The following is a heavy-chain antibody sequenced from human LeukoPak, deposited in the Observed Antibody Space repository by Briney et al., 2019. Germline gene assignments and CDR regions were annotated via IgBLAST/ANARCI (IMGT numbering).Heavy chain of an antibody. CDR1: GFTFSTYE. CDR3: ASAGYTIRQPSDDY. Sequence: GGSLRLSCAASGFTFSTYEMNWVRQAPGKGLEWVSYITDSGRTIYYADSVKGRFTISRDNAKNSLYLQMNSLRAEDTAVYYCASAGYTIRQPSDDYWGQGTLVTVSS. D-gene: IGHD3-3*01. V-gene: IGHV3-48*03. CDR2: ITDSGRTI. J-gene: IGHJ4*02.